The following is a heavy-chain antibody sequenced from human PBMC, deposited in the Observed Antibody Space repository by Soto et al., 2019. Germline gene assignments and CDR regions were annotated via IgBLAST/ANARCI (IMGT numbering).Heavy chain of an antibody. CDR3: VTLALGKFDY. J-gene: IGHJ4*02. Sequence: GGSLRLSCSASGFTFSSYAMHWVRQAPGKGLEWVSAISDSGDRIYYVDSVKGRFTISRDNSRNNLYLQMDSLRAEDTAVYYCVTLALGKFDYWGQGILVTVSS. V-gene: IGHV3-23*01. D-gene: IGHD1-26*01. CDR2: ISDSGDRI. CDR1: GFTFSSYA.